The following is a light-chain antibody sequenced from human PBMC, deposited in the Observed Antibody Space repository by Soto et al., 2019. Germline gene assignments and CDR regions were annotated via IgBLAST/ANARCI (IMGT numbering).Light chain of an antibody. J-gene: IGKJ1*01. CDR1: QAIRND. Sequence: AIPMTQSPSSLSASAGDRVTITCRASQAIRNDLGWYQQKPGKAPKLLIYAASNLQSGVPSRFSGSGSGTDFTLTISSLQPEDFATYYCLQDYTYPRTFGQGTKVEIK. V-gene: IGKV1-6*01. CDR2: AAS. CDR3: LQDYTYPRT.